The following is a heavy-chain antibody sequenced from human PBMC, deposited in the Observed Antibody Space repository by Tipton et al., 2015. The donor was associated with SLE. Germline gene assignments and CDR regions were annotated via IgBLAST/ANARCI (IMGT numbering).Heavy chain of an antibody. D-gene: IGHD3-22*01. V-gene: IGHV4-59*08. CDR3: ARVPFDYSDSSGYYYGIDV. CDR1: GGSISSDY. Sequence: TLSLTGTVSGGSISSDYWNWIRQPPGKGLEWVGYIYYTGTTNYSPSLKSRVTISIDTSKRQFSLNLSSVTAADTAVYYCARVPFDYSDSSGYYYGIDVWGQGTTVTVSS. CDR2: IYYTGTT. J-gene: IGHJ6*02.